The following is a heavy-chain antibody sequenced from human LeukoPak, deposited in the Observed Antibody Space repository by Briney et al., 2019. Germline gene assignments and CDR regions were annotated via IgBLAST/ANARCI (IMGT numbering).Heavy chain of an antibody. V-gene: IGHV2-70*11. CDR2: SDWYDDK. CDR1: GFSRSTSGMC. CDR3: ARTTYYYDSSGYYRSDAFDI. J-gene: IGHJ3*02. Sequence: SGPTLANPTQTLTLTCTFSGFSRSTSGMCVSWIRQPPGKALEWLARSDWYDDKYYSPSLKTRLTISKDTSKNQVVLTMTNMDPVDTATYYCARTTYYYDSSGYYRSDAFDIWGQGTMVTVSS. D-gene: IGHD3-22*01.